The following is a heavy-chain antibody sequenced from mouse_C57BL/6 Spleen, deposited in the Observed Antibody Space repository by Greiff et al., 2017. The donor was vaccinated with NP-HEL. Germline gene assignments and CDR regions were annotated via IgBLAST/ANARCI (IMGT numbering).Heavy chain of an antibody. CDR2: ISYDGSN. Sequence: EVKLMESGPGLVKPSQSLSLTCSVTGYSITSGYYWNWIRQFPGNKLEWMGYISYDGSNNYNPSLKNRISITRDTSKNQFFLKLNSVTTEDTATYYCASHYEGGYFDYWGQGTTLTVSS. J-gene: IGHJ2*01. CDR1: GYSITSGYY. CDR3: ASHYEGGYFDY. D-gene: IGHD1-2*01. V-gene: IGHV3-6*01.